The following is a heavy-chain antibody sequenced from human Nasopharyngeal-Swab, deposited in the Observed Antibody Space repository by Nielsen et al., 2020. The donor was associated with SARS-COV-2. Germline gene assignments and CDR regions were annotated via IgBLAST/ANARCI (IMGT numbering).Heavy chain of an antibody. V-gene: IGHV3-30*03. D-gene: IGHD4-17*01. CDR2: IALAASNE. CDR3: ARDAPAHYGAFY. J-gene: IGHJ4*02. CDR1: GFTFSSFG. Sequence: GESLKISCAASGFTFSSFGRHWVRQAPGRGLEWVAFIALAASNEYYGDSVKGRFSISRDSSKNTLYLQMDSLRGEDTAVYYCARDAPAHYGAFYWGRGTLVTVSS.